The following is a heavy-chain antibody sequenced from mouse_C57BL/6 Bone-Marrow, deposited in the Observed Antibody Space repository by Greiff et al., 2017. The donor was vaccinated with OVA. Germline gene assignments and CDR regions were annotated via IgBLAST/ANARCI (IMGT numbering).Heavy chain of an antibody. CDR3: EIGIYYRTWFAY. V-gene: IGHV1-74*01. CDR1: GYTFTSYW. CDR2: IHPSDSDT. D-gene: IGHD2-1*01. Sequence: QVQLQQPGAELVKPGASVKVSCKASGYTFTSYWMHWVKQRPGQGLEWIGRIHPSDSDTNYNQKFKGKATLTVDKSSSTAYMQLSSLTSADAEVYDGEIGIYYRTWFAYWGQGTLVTVSA. J-gene: IGHJ3*01.